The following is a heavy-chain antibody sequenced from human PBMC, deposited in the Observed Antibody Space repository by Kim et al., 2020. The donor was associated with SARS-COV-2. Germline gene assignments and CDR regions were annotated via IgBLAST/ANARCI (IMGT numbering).Heavy chain of an antibody. J-gene: IGHJ3*02. V-gene: IGHV3-11*04. D-gene: IGHD4-4*01. Sequence: TIDSAESVKGQITISRDNAKNSLYQQMNSLGAENATVYYCARAGNSAFDIWGQGTMVTVSS. CDR2: TI. CDR3: ARAGNSAFDI.